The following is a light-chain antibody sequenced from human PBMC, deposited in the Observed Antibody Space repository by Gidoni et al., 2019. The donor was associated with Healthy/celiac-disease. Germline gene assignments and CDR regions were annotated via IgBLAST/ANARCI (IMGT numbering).Light chain of an antibody. Sequence: EIVWTESPATLSLSPGERATRSCRASQSVSSYLAWYQQKPGQAPRLLIYAASNRATGIPARFSGSGSGTDFTLTISSLEPEDFAVYYCQQRSNWLFTFGQGTKLEIK. J-gene: IGKJ2*01. CDR3: QQRSNWLFT. CDR2: AAS. V-gene: IGKV3-11*01. CDR1: QSVSSY.